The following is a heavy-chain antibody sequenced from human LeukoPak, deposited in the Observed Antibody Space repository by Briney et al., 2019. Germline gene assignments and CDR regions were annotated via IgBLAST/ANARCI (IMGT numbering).Heavy chain of an antibody. J-gene: IGHJ4*02. CDR3: ARDFWSGYYYFDY. V-gene: IGHV1-2*06. D-gene: IGHD3-3*01. Sequence: ASVKVSCKASGYTFTGYYMHWVRQAPGQGLEWMGRINPNSGGTNYAQKFQGRVTMTRDTSISTAYMELSRLRSDDTAVYYCARDFWSGYYYFDYWGQGTLVTVYS. CDR2: INPNSGGT. CDR1: GYTFTGYY.